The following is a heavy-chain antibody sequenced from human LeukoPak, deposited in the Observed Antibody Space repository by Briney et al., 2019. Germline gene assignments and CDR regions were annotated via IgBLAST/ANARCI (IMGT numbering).Heavy chain of an antibody. Sequence: ASVKVSCKASGYTFTSYGITWVRQALGQGLEWMGWISAYNGNTNYAQKIQGRVTITTDTSTSTAYMELRSLRSDDTAVYYCARIVVVPAASIYYGMDVWGQATTVTVSS. D-gene: IGHD2-2*01. CDR3: ARIVVVPAASIYYGMDV. CDR2: ISAYNGNT. J-gene: IGHJ6*02. CDR1: GYTFTSYG. V-gene: IGHV1-18*01.